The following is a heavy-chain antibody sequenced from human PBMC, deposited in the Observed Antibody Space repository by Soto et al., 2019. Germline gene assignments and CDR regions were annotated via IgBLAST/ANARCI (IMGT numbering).Heavy chain of an antibody. J-gene: IGHJ5*01. D-gene: IGHD1-26*01. CDR3: AKDAVPYNGKWDWFDS. Sequence: DVQLLESGGGLVQPGGSRTLSCAASRFTFSDFAMSWVRQAPGKGLEWVSAIGGGGADTYYADSVKGRFTISRDNSKNTLYLQMNSLRDEDTAVYYCAKDAVPYNGKWDWFDSWGQGNLVTVSS. CDR2: IGGGGADT. CDR1: RFTFSDFA. V-gene: IGHV3-23*01.